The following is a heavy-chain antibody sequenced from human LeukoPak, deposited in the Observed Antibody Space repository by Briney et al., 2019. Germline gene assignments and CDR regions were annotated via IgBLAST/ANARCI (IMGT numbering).Heavy chain of an antibody. D-gene: IGHD6-13*01. CDR2: ISGSGGST. J-gene: IGHJ4*02. CDR3: AKEHSSSWPSLHNYYFDY. CDR1: GFTFSSYA. V-gene: IGHV3-23*01. Sequence: GGSLRLSCAASGFTFSSYAMSWVRQAPGKGLEWVSAISGSGGSTYYADSVKGRFTISRDNSKNTLYLQMNSLRAEDTAVSYCAKEHSSSWPSLHNYYFDYWGQGTLVTVSS.